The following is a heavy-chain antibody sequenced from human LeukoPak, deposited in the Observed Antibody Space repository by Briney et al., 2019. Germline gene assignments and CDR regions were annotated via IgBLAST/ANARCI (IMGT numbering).Heavy chain of an antibody. D-gene: IGHD5-12*01. CDR3: AKEVGSGYDFFDY. Sequence: GGSLRLSCAASELTFANYAMGWVRQAPGKGLEFVTSTSGSGDTTYYADSVKGRFTISRDNSKNTLYLQMNSLRVDDTAVYYCAKEVGSGYDFFDYWGQGTLVTVSS. V-gene: IGHV3-23*01. J-gene: IGHJ4*02. CDR1: ELTFANYA. CDR2: TSGSGDTT.